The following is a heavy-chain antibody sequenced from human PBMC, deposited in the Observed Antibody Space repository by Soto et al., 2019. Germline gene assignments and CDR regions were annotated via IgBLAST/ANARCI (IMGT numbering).Heavy chain of an antibody. J-gene: IGHJ3*02. CDR2: INPSGGST. V-gene: IGHV1-46*01. Sequence: ASVKVSCKASGYTFTSYYMHWVRQAPGQGLEWMGIINPSGGSTSYAQKFQGRVTMTRVTSTSTVYMELSSLRSEDTAVYYCARATVTPDYAFDIWGQGTMVTVSS. D-gene: IGHD1-1*01. CDR3: ARATVTPDYAFDI. CDR1: GYTFTSYY.